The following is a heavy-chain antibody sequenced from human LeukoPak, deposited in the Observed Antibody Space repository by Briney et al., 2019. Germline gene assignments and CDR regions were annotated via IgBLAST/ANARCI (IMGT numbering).Heavy chain of an antibody. J-gene: IGHJ3*02. Sequence: GGSLRLSCAASGFTFSSYGMHWVRQAPGKGLEWVAFIRYDGSNKYYADSVKGRFTISRDNSKNTLYLQMISLRAEDTAVYYCASQSRVIAPDDAFDIWGQGTMVTVSS. CDR3: ASQSRVIAPDDAFDI. D-gene: IGHD1-14*01. CDR1: GFTFSSYG. V-gene: IGHV3-30*02. CDR2: IRYDGSNK.